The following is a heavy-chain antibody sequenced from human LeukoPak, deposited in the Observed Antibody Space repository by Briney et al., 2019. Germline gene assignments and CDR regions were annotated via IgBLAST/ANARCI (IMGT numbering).Heavy chain of an antibody. V-gene: IGHV3-33*01. J-gene: IGHJ4*02. Sequence: QPGGSLRLSCAASGFILRNYGSHWVRQAPGKGLEWVAVTWFDGSEKHYADSVKGRFIVSRGNSKNTVYLQMNNVRAEDTAVYYCVRDQGGSGIYRFDFWGQGTPVMVSS. D-gene: IGHD3-10*01. CDR1: GFILRNYG. CDR3: VRDQGGSGIYRFDF. CDR2: TWFDGSEK.